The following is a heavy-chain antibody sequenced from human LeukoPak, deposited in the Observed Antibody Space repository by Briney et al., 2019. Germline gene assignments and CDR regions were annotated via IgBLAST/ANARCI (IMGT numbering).Heavy chain of an antibody. D-gene: IGHD1-26*01. J-gene: IGHJ6*02. V-gene: IGHV3-21*01. CDR2: ISSSSRSI. CDR3: ARDGSYWRYGMDV. CDR1: GFTFSSYT. Sequence: GGSLRLSCAASGFTFSSYTMNWVRQAPGKGLEWVSSISSSSRSIFYADSVRGRFTTSRDNAKNSLFLQMNSLRDEDTAVYYCARDGSYWRYGMDVWGQGTTVTVSS.